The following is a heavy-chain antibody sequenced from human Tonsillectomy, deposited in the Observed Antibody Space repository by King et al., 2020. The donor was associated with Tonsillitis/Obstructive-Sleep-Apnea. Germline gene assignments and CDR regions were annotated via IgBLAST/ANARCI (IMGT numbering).Heavy chain of an antibody. V-gene: IGHV3-9*01. J-gene: IGHJ3*02. CDR2: ISWNSGTI. CDR3: AKDLIKATSGTPGDAFDI. D-gene: IGHD2-2*01. Sequence: VQLVEFGGGLVQPGRSLRLSCAASGFTFDEFPMYWVRQAPGKGLEWVSGISWNSGTIHYADSVKGRFTISRDNAKNSLYVQMNSLRAEDTALYYCAKDLIKATSGTPGDAFDIWGQGTLVTVSS. CDR1: GFTFDEFP.